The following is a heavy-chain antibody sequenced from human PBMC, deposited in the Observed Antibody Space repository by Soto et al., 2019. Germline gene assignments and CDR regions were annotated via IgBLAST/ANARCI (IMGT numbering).Heavy chain of an antibody. V-gene: IGHV6-1*01. J-gene: IGHJ3*02. CDR2: TYYRSKWYN. CDR1: GDSVSSNSAA. Sequence: SQTLSLTCAISGDSVSSNSAAWNWIRQSPSRGLEWLGRTYYRSKWYNDYAVSVKSRITINPDTSKNQFSLQLNSVTPEDTAVYYFAREEYYDFWSAPHDAFDIWGQGTMVTVSS. CDR3: AREEYYDFWSAPHDAFDI. D-gene: IGHD3-3*01.